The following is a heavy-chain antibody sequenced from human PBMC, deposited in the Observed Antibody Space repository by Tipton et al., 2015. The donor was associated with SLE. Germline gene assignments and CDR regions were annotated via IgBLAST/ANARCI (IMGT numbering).Heavy chain of an antibody. J-gene: IGHJ6*02. Sequence: GSLRLSCAASGFTFSSYAMHWVRQAPGEGLEYVSGIWSNGGSTYYANSVKGRFTISRDNSKNTLYLQMGSLRAEDLAVYYCAREWPVTIFGVASYYYYGMDVWGQGTTVTVSS. CDR1: GFTFSSYA. CDR2: IWSNGGST. D-gene: IGHD3-3*01. CDR3: AREWPVTIFGVASYYYYGMDV. V-gene: IGHV3-64*01.